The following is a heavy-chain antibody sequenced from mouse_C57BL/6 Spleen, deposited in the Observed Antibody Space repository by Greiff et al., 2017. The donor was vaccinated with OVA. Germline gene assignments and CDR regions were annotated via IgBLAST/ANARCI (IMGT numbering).Heavy chain of an antibody. D-gene: IGHD1-1*01. CDR3: ATMSNVYSYGSSYFDY. Sequence: QVQLQQPGAELVRPGSSVKLSCKASGYTFTSYWMDWVKQRPGQGLEWIGNIYPSDSDTHYNQKFKDKATLTVDKSSSTAYMQLSSIPSEDSAVYYCATMSNVYSYGSSYFDYWGKGTTLTVSS. V-gene: IGHV1-61*01. CDR1: GYTFTSYW. CDR2: IYPSDSDT. J-gene: IGHJ2*01.